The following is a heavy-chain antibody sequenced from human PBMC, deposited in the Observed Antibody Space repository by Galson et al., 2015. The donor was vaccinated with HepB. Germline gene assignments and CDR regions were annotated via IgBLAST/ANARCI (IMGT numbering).Heavy chain of an antibody. CDR3: AREPLGFGEDYFDY. CDR1: GGTFSSYT. Sequence: SVKVSCKASGGTFSSYTISWVRRAPGQGLEWMGRIIPILGIANYAQKFQGRVTITADKSTSTAYMELSSLRSEDTAVNYCAREPLGFGEDYFDYWGQGTLVTVSS. D-gene: IGHD3-10*01. CDR2: IIPILGIA. V-gene: IGHV1-69*04. J-gene: IGHJ4*02.